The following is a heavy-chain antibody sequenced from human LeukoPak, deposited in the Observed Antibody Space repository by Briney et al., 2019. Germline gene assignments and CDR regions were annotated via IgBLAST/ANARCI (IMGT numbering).Heavy chain of an antibody. V-gene: IGHV3-23*01. Sequence: GSLRLSCAAYGFTFSSYAMSWVRQAPGKGLEWVSAISGSGGSTYYADSVKGRFTISRDNSKNTLYLQMNSLRAEDTAVYYCAKDHLYSSSSYFDYWGQGTLVTVSS. D-gene: IGHD6-6*01. J-gene: IGHJ4*02. CDR3: AKDHLYSSSSYFDY. CDR2: ISGSGGST. CDR1: GFTFSSYA.